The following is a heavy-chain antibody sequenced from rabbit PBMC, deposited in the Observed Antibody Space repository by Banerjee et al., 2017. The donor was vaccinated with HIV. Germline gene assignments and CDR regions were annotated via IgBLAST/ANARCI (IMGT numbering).Heavy chain of an antibody. CDR1: GFSFSNGYW. D-gene: IGHD2-1*01. J-gene: IGHJ6*01. CDR2: INTGTTSA. Sequence: QEQLEESGGGLVKPEGSLTLTCTASGFSFSNGYWMCWVRQAPGKGLEWIGCINTGTTSAYYASWAKGRFTVSKTSSTTVTLQMPSLTAADTATYFCARGFASDLWGQGTLVTVS. CDR3: ARGFASDL. V-gene: IGHV1S45*01.